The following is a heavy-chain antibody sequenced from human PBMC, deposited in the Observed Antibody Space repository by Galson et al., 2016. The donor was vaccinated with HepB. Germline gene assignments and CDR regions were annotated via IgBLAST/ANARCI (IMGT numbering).Heavy chain of an antibody. D-gene: IGHD6-19*01. CDR2: IYSGGST. J-gene: IGHJ4*02. Sequence: SLRLSCAASGFTVSSNYMSWVRQAPGKGLEWVSVIYSGGSTYYADSVKGRFTISRDNSKNTLDLQMNSLRAEDTAVYYCARLSWQWLVPIFDYWGQGTLVTVSS. CDR1: GFTVSSNY. CDR3: ARLSWQWLVPIFDY. V-gene: IGHV3-53*01.